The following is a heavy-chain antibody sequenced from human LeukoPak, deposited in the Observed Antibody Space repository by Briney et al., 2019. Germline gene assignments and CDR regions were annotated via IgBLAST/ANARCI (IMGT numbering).Heavy chain of an antibody. Sequence: GGSLRLSCAASGFTFSSYWMSWVRQAPGKGLEWISYINTGGSTIDYADSVKGRFTVSRDNAKNSLYLQMNSLRAEDTAVYYCARDRPLSTYCGGDCYYKRGDYWGQGTLVTVSS. D-gene: IGHD2-21*02. CDR3: ARDRPLSTYCGGDCYYKRGDY. V-gene: IGHV3-48*04. J-gene: IGHJ4*02. CDR1: GFTFSSYW. CDR2: INTGGSTI.